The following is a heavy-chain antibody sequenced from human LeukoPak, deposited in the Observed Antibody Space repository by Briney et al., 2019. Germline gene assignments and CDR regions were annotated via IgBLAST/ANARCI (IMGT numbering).Heavy chain of an antibody. D-gene: IGHD6-6*01. CDR3: ARHFAYSSSSYFDY. V-gene: IGHV4-59*08. Sequence: SETLSLTCSVSGGSVSNYYWSWIRRPSGKGLEWSGYVYCTGSTNYNPSLKSRVTMFEDKSKNQFSLRLYSVTVADTAVYYCARHFAYSSSSYFDYWGQGSLVTVSS. J-gene: IGHJ4*02. CDR1: GGSVSNYY. CDR2: VYCTGST.